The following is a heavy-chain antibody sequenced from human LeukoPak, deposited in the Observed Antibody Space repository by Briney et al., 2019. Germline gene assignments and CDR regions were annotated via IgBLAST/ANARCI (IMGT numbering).Heavy chain of an antibody. J-gene: IGHJ4*02. CDR2: ISAYKGNT. Sequence: ASVKVPCKASGYTFTSYGISWVRQAPGQGLEWMGWISAYKGNTNYAQKLQGRVTMTTDTSTSTAYMEPRSLRSDDTAVYYCARVPKDYYYDSSGYYLDYWGQGTLVTVSS. V-gene: IGHV1-18*01. CDR3: ARVPKDYYYDSSGYYLDY. CDR1: GYTFTSYG. D-gene: IGHD3-22*01.